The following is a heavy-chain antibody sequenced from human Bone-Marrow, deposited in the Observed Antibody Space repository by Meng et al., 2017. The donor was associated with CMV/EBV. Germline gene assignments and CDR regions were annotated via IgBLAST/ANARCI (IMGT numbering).Heavy chain of an antibody. CDR3: ARDAGSGGSGSYYGPNTGMDV. J-gene: IGHJ6*02. V-gene: IGHV1-69*06. CDR2: IIPIFGTA. CDR1: GGTFSSYA. Sequence: SVKVSCKASGGTFSSYAISWVRQAPGQGLEWMGGIIPIFGTANYAQKFQGRVTITADKSTSTAYMELSSLRSEDTAVYYCARDAGSGGSGSYYGPNTGMDVWGQGTTVTVSS. D-gene: IGHD3-10*01.